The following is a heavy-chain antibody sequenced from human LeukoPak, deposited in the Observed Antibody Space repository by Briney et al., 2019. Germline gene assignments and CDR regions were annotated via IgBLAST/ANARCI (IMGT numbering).Heavy chain of an antibody. CDR3: AKGGSSGHVRTDY. J-gene: IGHJ4*02. Sequence: SCKASGYTFTGYYMHWVRQAPGKGLEWVAFIRYDGSNKYYADSVKGRFTISRDNSKSTLYLQMNSLRAEDTAVYYCAKGGSSGHVRTDYWGQGTLVTVSS. CDR2: IRYDGSNK. V-gene: IGHV3-30*02. D-gene: IGHD6-19*01. CDR1: GYTFTGYY.